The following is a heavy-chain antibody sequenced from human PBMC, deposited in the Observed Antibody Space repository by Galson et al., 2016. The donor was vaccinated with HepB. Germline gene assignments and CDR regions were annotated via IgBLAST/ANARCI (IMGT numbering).Heavy chain of an antibody. Sequence: LRLSCAASGFTFNNYAMHWVRQAPGKGLEWLSNISNNGRTIDYADSVRGRFSISRDNAKNSLYLQMYSLRAEDTAFYYCVKDMRTVGGSFDYWGQGTLVTVSS. CDR2: ISNNGRTI. CDR1: GFTFNNYA. D-gene: IGHD1-26*01. J-gene: IGHJ4*02. V-gene: IGHV3-9*01. CDR3: VKDMRTVGGSFDY.